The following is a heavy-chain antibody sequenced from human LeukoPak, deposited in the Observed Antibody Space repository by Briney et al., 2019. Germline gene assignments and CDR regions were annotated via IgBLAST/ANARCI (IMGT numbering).Heavy chain of an antibody. CDR3: ARVFLDYYDSSGYGDFDY. V-gene: IGHV4-59*01. CDR1: GGSISSYY. J-gene: IGHJ4*02. CDR2: IYYSGST. Sequence: SETLSLTCTVPGGSISSYYWSWIRQPPGKGLEWIGYIYYSGSTNYNPSLKSRVTISVDTSKNQFSLKLSSVTAADTAVYYCARVFLDYYDSSGYGDFDYWGQGTLVTVSS. D-gene: IGHD3-22*01.